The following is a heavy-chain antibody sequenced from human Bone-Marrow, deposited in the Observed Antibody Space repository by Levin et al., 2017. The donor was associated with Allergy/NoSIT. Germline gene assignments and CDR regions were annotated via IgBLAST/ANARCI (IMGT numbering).Heavy chain of an antibody. CDR3: AKGTADATAPDY. CDR1: GFTFIKYG. CDR2: ISGSGGTT. V-gene: IGHV3-23*01. J-gene: IGHJ4*02. Sequence: GESLKISCAASGFTFIKYGMSWVRQAPGKGLEWVSGISGSGGTTNYADSVKGRFTISRDNSRDTLYLRMNSLRVEDTATYYCAKGTADATAPDYWGQGTAVTVSS. D-gene: IGHD1-26*01.